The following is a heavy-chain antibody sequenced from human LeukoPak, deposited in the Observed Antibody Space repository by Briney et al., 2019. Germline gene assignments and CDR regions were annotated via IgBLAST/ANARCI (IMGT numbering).Heavy chain of an antibody. CDR1: GYTFTGYY. Sequence: ASVKVSCKASGYTFTGYYMHWVRQAPGQGLEWMGWINPNSGGTNYAQKFQGRVTMTRDTSISTAYMELSRLRSDDTAVYYCARDSLVFGGATTGYYYYYMDVWGKGTTVTVSS. D-gene: IGHD1-26*01. CDR3: ARDSLVFGGATTGYYYYYMDV. CDR2: INPNSGGT. V-gene: IGHV1-2*02. J-gene: IGHJ6*03.